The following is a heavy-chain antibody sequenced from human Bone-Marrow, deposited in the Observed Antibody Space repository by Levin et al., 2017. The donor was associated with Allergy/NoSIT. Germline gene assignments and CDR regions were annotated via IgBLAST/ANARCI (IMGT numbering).Heavy chain of an antibody. V-gene: IGHV3-11*01. J-gene: IGHJ3*01. CDR3: ARLANYAFDF. CDR1: GFTFSDYY. Sequence: GESLKISCAASGFTFSDYYMSWIRQAPGKGLEWVSHITSGVTTIYYADSVKGRFTISRDNAKNSLYLQMNSLRAEDTAVYYCARLANYAFDFWGQGTMVTVSS. CDR2: ITSGVTTI. D-gene: IGHD3-3*02.